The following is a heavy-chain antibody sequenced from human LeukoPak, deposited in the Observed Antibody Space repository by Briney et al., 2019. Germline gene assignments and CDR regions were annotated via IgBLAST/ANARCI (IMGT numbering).Heavy chain of an antibody. D-gene: IGHD3-10*01. J-gene: IGHJ6*02. CDR3: AREVLWFGELPYGMDV. CDR2: IYYSGST. Sequence: ASETLSLTCTVSGNSISGFYWSWIRQPPGKGLEWIGYIYYSGSTYYNPSLKSRVTISVDTSKNQFSLKLSSVTAADTAVYYCAREVLWFGELPYGMDVWGQGTTVTVSS. CDR1: GNSISGFY. V-gene: IGHV4-59*12.